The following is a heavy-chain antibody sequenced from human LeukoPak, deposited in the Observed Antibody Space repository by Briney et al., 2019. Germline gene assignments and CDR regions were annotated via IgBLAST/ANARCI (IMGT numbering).Heavy chain of an antibody. D-gene: IGHD6-13*01. CDR1: GFTFSSYA. J-gene: IGHJ4*02. V-gene: IGHV3-23*01. CDR2: ISGSGGST. Sequence: HPGGSLRLSCAASGFTFSSYAMSWVRQAPGKGLEWVSGISGSGGSTYYADSVKGRFTISRDNSKNTLYLQMNSPRAEDTAVYYCAKKGIMGDSSTWYYFDYWGQGTLVTVSS. CDR3: AKKGIMGDSSTWYYFDY.